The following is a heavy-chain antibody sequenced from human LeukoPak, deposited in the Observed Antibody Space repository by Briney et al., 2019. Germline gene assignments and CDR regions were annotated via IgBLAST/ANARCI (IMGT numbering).Heavy chain of an antibody. D-gene: IGHD3-10*01. V-gene: IGHV3-53*01. Sequence: GGSLRLSCAASGFTVSSKYMSWVRQTPGKGLQWVSLIYASGSTYSADSVKGRFTISRDNSENTLYLQMDSLRGEDTAVYYCATGYYFGSGSYGYLDYWGQGTLVTVSS. CDR1: GFTVSSKY. J-gene: IGHJ4*02. CDR2: IYASGST. CDR3: ATGYYFGSGSYGYLDY.